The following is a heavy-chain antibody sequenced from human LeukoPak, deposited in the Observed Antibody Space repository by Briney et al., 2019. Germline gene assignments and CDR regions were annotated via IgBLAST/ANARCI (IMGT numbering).Heavy chain of an antibody. CDR3: ARGPDYYDFWSGLLKGTDYYYYYMDV. V-gene: IGHV4-61*02. D-gene: IGHD3-3*01. CDR2: IFTSGST. J-gene: IGHJ6*03. CDR1: GGSISSGSYY. Sequence: SETLSLTCTVSGGSISSGSYYWSWIRQPAGKGLEWNGRIFTSGSTNYNPSLKSRVTISVDTSKNQFSLKLSSVTAADTAVYYCARGPDYYDFWSGLLKGTDYYYYYMDVWGKGTTVTVSS.